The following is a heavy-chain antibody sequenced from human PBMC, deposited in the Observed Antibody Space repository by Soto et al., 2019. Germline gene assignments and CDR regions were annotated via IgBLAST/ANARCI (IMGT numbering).Heavy chain of an antibody. CDR2: ISTYNGDT. CDR3: ARGGDYGDYGGAFDI. CDR1: GYTFTTYG. D-gene: IGHD4-17*01. Sequence: QGPLVQSGGEVKKPGASVKVSCRASGYTFTTYGMSWVRQAPGQGLEWLGWISTYNGDTNYAQKVQGRVTLTTDTSTRTAYMELRSLRYDDTAVYYGARGGDYGDYGGAFDIWGQGTLVTVSS. V-gene: IGHV1-18*04. J-gene: IGHJ3*02.